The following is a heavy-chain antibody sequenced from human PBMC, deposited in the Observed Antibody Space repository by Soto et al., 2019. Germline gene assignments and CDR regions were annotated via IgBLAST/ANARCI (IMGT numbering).Heavy chain of an antibody. J-gene: IGHJ6*02. CDR2: TSHDGSNE. Sequence: QVHLMESGGGVVQPGRSLRLSCTASGFTFSGYAMHWVRQAPGKGLEWVAVTSHDGSNEDYAESVQGRFTIFRDSFKNIAYLQMKSLRGDDTGVYFCARDVYGLDVWGQGTMVTVS. V-gene: IGHV3-30-3*01. CDR3: ARDVYGLDV. CDR1: GFTFSGYA.